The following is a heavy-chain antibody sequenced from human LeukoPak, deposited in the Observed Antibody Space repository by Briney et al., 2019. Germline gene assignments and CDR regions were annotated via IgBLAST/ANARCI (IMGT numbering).Heavy chain of an antibody. Sequence: PGGSLRLSCTASGFTFSAYAMMWVRQAPGKGPEWVSAIRGGGGSAFYADSVKGRFIISRDNSKYTLFLQMNSLRAEDTAVYYCARDPNGDYIGAFDMWGPGTMVTVSS. CDR1: GFTFSAYA. D-gene: IGHD4-17*01. V-gene: IGHV3-23*01. CDR3: ARDPNGDYIGAFDM. CDR2: IRGGGGSA. J-gene: IGHJ3*02.